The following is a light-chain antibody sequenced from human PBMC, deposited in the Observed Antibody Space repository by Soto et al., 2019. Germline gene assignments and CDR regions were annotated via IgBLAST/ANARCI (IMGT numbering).Light chain of an antibody. Sequence: AIQMTQSPSSLSASVGDRVTITCRASQDISNELAWYQQKPGKGPNLLIYAASTSHTGFPSRFSGSGSGTDFTLTISSLQPEDSATYYCLQDYNWPRTFGQGTKVEIK. CDR3: LQDYNWPRT. J-gene: IGKJ1*01. CDR1: QDISNE. V-gene: IGKV1-6*01. CDR2: AAS.